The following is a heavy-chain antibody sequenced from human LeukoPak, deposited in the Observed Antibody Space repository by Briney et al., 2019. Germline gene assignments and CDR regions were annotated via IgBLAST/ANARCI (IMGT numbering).Heavy chain of an antibody. Sequence: PSETLSLTCTVSGGSISTYYWSWVRQAPGKGLEWVSAISATSGNTYYTDSVKGRFTISRDNSKNTLYLQMNSLRAEDTAVYYCAKEIAVTGFFDYWGQGTLVTVSS. CDR2: ISATSGNT. CDR3: AKEIAVTGFFDY. V-gene: IGHV3-23*01. J-gene: IGHJ4*02. D-gene: IGHD1-20*01. CDR1: GGSISTYY.